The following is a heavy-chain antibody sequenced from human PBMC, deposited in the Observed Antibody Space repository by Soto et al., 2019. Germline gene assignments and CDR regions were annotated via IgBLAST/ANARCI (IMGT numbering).Heavy chain of an antibody. D-gene: IGHD3-22*01. CDR1: GFTFSRYG. CDR2: ISYDGTDR. J-gene: IGHJ6*02. Sequence: GGSLRLSCATSGFTFSRYGMHWVRQAPGRGLEWLAVISYDGTDRYYADSVKGRFTISRDNSRNTLYLQMNSLGVEDRAVYYCARDRAYYYDSSGYKRQTYYYNGMDVWGQGTTVTVSS. CDR3: ARDRAYYYDSSGYKRQTYYYNGMDV. V-gene: IGHV3-30*03.